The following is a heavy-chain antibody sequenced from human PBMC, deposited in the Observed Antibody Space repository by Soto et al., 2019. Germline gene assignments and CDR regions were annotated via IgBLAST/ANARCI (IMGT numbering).Heavy chain of an antibody. CDR2: ILPIFATA. CDR3: AGRCDSTTCLGHFDY. Sequence: QVQLVQSGAEVKKPGSSVKVSCKASGDTFNNYVVNWVRQAPGQGLEWLGGILPIFATANYAQKFQGRVTITADKSTSTAYMELTSLRSKDTAVDYGAGRCDSTTCLGHFDYWGQGTLVTVAS. J-gene: IGHJ4*02. D-gene: IGHD2-2*01. V-gene: IGHV1-69*06. CDR1: GDTFNNYV.